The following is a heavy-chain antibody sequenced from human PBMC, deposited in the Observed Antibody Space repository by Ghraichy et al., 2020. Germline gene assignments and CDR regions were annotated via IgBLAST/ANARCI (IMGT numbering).Heavy chain of an antibody. CDR1: GGSISSDSDY. Sequence: SCTVSGGSISSDSDYWGWIRQPPGKGLEWIGSIYYMGSTYYNPSLKSRVTISVDTSKNQFSLKLSSVTAADTAVYYCARRSTIFGVALIDYWGQGTLVTVSS. V-gene: IGHV4-39*01. D-gene: IGHD3-3*01. J-gene: IGHJ4*02. CDR2: IYYMGST. CDR3: ARRSTIFGVALIDY.